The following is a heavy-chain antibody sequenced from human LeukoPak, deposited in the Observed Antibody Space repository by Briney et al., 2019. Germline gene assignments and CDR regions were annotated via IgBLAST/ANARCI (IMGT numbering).Heavy chain of an antibody. D-gene: IGHD1-1*01. J-gene: IGHJ6*03. CDR2: IFYRGST. CDR1: GGSISSRSYH. V-gene: IGHV4-39*01. CDR3: ARHPRDDPHYYYYMDV. Sequence: SETLSLTCTVSGGSISSRSYHWGWIRQPPGKGLEWIGSIFYRGSTDYNPSLKSRVTISVDTAKNQCSLKLTSVTAADTAVYYCARHPRDDPHYYYYMDVWGNGTTVTVSS.